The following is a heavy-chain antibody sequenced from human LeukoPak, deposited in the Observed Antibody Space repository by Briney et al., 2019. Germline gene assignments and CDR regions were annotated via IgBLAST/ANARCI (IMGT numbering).Heavy chain of an antibody. J-gene: IGHJ5*02. D-gene: IGHD3-10*01. CDR2: IYYSGST. CDR1: GGSISSYY. V-gene: IGHV4-59*12. Sequence: SETLSLTCTVSGGSISSYYWSWIRQPPGKGLEWIGYIYYSGSTNYNPSLKSRVTISVDTSKNQFSLKLSSVTAADTAVYYCASQIWFGELNWFDPWGQGTLVTVSS. CDR3: ASQIWFGELNWFDP.